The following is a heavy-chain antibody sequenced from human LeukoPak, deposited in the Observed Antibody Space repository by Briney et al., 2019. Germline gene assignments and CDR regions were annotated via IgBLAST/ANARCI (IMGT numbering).Heavy chain of an antibody. CDR1: GGSISSYY. Sequence: SETLSLTCTVSGGSISSYYWSWIRQPPGEGLEWIGYIYYSGSTNYNLSLKSRVTISVDTSKNQFSLKLSSVTAADTAVYYCARGPAANHDYWGQGTLVTVSS. CDR2: IYYSGST. D-gene: IGHD2-2*01. J-gene: IGHJ4*02. V-gene: IGHV4-59*01. CDR3: ARGPAANHDY.